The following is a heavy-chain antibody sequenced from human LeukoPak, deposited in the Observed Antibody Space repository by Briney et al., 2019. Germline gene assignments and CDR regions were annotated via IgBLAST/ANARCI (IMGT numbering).Heavy chain of an antibody. Sequence: GGSLRLSCAASGFTFSSYAMSWVRQAPGKGLEWVSAISGSGGSTYYADSVKGRFTISRGNAKNSLYLQMNSLRAEDTAVYYCARERSIGSLDYWGQGTLVTVSS. D-gene: IGHD1-26*01. CDR3: ARERSIGSLDY. CDR1: GFTFSSYA. V-gene: IGHV3-23*01. J-gene: IGHJ4*02. CDR2: ISGSGGST.